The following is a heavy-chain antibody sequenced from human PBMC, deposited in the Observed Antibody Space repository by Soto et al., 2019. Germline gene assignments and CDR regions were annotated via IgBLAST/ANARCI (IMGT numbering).Heavy chain of an antibody. CDR3: ARLRIATNHYRWFDP. J-gene: IGHJ5*02. V-gene: IGHV4-31*03. CDR2: IYVTGAV. D-gene: IGHD4-4*01. CDR1: GAALNSVNYY. Sequence: TLSLTCSVSGAALNSVNYYWIWIRQVPGKGLEWIGHIYVTGAVDYNPSLRDRITISQDTSERQFSLNLRLVTAADTAVYYCARLRIATNHYRWFDPWGKGTLAT.